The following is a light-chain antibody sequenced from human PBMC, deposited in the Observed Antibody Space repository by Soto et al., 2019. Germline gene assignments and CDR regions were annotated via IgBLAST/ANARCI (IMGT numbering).Light chain of an antibody. Sequence: QSALTQPASVSGSPGQSITISCTGTSSDVGCYNYVSWYQQHTGKAPKLMIYDVINRHSGVSNLFSGSKSGNTDSLTISGLQAEDEDDYYCSSYTSSSPRYVFGTETKLTVL. CDR2: DVI. V-gene: IGLV2-14*01. J-gene: IGLJ1*01. CDR1: SSDVGCYNY. CDR3: SSYTSSSPRYV.